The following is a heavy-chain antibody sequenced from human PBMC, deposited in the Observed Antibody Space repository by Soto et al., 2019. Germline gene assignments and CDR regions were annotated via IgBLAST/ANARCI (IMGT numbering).Heavy chain of an antibody. CDR1: GGSISSSSYY. CDR3: ARLDYYGSGSYYKGLKHLYYYYMDV. Sequence: SETLSLTCTVSGGSISSSSYYWGWIRQPPGKGLEWIGSIYYSGSTYYNPSLKSRVTISVDTPKNQFSLKLSSVTAADTAVYYCARLDYYGSGSYYKGLKHLYYYYMDVWGKGTTVTVSS. J-gene: IGHJ6*03. D-gene: IGHD3-10*01. V-gene: IGHV4-39*01. CDR2: IYYSGST.